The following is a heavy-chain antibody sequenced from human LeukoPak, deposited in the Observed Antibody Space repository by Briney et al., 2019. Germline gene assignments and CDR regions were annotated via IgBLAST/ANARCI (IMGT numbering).Heavy chain of an antibody. CDR2: IYYSGST. Sequence: SVTLSLTCTVSGGSISSYYWSRIRQPPGKGLEWIGYIYYSGSTNYNPSLKSRVSISVDTSKNQFSLKLGSVTAADTAVYYCARRMPAGTVDYWGQGTLVTVSS. CDR1: GGSISSYY. V-gene: IGHV4-59*01. CDR3: ARRMPAGTVDY. D-gene: IGHD6-19*01. J-gene: IGHJ4*02.